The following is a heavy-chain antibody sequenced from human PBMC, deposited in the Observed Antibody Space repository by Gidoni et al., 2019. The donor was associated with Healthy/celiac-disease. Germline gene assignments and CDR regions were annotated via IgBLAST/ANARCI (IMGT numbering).Heavy chain of an antibody. V-gene: IGHV1-69*01. CDR3: ARAKVSECSSTSCYPYYYYGMDV. D-gene: IGHD2-2*01. J-gene: IGHJ6*02. CDR2: RIPIFGTA. Sequence: QVQLVQSGAEVKKPGSSVKVSCKASGVTFSSYAISWVRQAPVQGLEWMGGRIPIFGTANYGQKFQGRVTITADESTSTAYMELSSLRSEDTAGYDCARAKVSECSSTSCYPYYYYGMDVWGQGTTVTVSS. CDR1: GVTFSSYA.